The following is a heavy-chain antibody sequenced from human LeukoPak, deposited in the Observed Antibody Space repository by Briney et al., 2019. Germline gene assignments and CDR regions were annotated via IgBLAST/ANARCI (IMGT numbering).Heavy chain of an antibody. V-gene: IGHV4-59*12. CDR1: GGSISSYY. D-gene: IGHD3-10*01. CDR3: ARRGTMVRGPRAFDY. Sequence: SETLSLTCTVSGGSISSYYWSWIRQPPGKGLEWIGYIYYSGSTNYNPSLKSRVTISVDTSKNQFSLKLSSVTAADTAVYHCARRGTMVRGPRAFDYWGQGTLVTVSS. CDR2: IYYSGST. J-gene: IGHJ4*02.